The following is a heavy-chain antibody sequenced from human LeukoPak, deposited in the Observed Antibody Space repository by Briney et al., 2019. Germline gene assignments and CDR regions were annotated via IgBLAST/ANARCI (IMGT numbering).Heavy chain of an antibody. D-gene: IGHD2/OR15-2a*01. CDR3: AKDRKYLDY. J-gene: IGHJ4*02. CDR2: ISGSGGST. CDR1: GFTFSNYW. Sequence: GGSLRLSCVASGFTFSNYWMNWVRQAPGKGLEWVSAISGSGGSTYYADSVKGRFTISRDNSKNTLYLQMNSLRAEDTAVYYCAKDRKYLDYWGQGTLVTVSS. V-gene: IGHV3-23*01.